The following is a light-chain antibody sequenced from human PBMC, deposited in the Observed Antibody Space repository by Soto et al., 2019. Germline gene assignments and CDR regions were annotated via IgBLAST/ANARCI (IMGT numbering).Light chain of an antibody. J-gene: IGKJ1*01. CDR2: KAS. CDR3: QHYNSYSEA. V-gene: IGKV1-5*03. CDR1: QSISNH. Sequence: DIQITHSPSSLSASVEDRVIITCRASQSISNHLNWYQQKPGKAPKLLIYKASTLKGGVPSRFSGSGSGTEFTLTISSLQPDDFATYYCQHYNSYSEAFGQGTKVDIK.